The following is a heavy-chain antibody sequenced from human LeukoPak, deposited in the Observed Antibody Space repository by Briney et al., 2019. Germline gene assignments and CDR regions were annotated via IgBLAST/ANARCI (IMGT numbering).Heavy chain of an antibody. CDR2: ISNDGTNK. V-gene: IGHV3-30*01. D-gene: IGHD6-19*01. CDR1: GFTFSSYA. J-gene: IGHJ4*02. CDR3: ARGSKEYTSGWRY. Sequence: GGSLRLSCAASGFTFSSYAMNWVRQAPAKGLEWVAFISNDGTNKYYADSVKGRFTISRDNSKNTLFLQMNSLRAEDTAVYYCARGSKEYTSGWRYWGQGTLVTVSS.